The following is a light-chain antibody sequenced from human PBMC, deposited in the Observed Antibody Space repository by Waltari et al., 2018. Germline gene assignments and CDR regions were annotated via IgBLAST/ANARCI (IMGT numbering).Light chain of an antibody. Sequence: ELVLTQSPGTLSLSVGERATVACRASESVSRALAWYQQKPGQAPRLPIYGASTRATGIPDRFSGSGSGTDFSLTISRLEPDDFAVYYCQHYLRLPVTFGQGTTVEI. CDR2: GAS. CDR1: ESVSRA. V-gene: IGKV3-20*01. CDR3: QHYLRLPVT. J-gene: IGKJ1*01.